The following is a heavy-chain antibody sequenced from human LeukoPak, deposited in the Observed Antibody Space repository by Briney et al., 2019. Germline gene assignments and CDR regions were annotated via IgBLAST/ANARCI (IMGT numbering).Heavy chain of an antibody. J-gene: IGHJ4*02. Sequence: SVKVSCKASGGTFSSYAISWVRQAPGQGLEWTGGIIPIFGTANYAQKFQGRVTITADKSTSTAYMELSSLRSEDTAVYYCARVTGYMIEDYFDYWGQGTLVTVSS. V-gene: IGHV1-69*06. CDR3: ARVTGYMIEDYFDY. CDR2: IIPIFGTA. CDR1: GGTFSSYA. D-gene: IGHD3-22*01.